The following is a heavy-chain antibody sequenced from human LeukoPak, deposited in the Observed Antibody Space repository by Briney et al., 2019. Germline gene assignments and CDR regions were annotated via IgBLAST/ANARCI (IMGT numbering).Heavy chain of an antibody. Sequence: SETLSLTCTVSGGSIRSYYWSWIRQPPGKGLEWIGYIYYSGSTNYNPSLKSRVTISVDTSKNQFSLKLSSVTAADTAVYYCAGTVDTAMVDYWGQGTLVTVSS. D-gene: IGHD5-18*01. V-gene: IGHV4-59*08. J-gene: IGHJ4*02. CDR1: GGSIRSYY. CDR3: AGTVDTAMVDY. CDR2: IYYSGST.